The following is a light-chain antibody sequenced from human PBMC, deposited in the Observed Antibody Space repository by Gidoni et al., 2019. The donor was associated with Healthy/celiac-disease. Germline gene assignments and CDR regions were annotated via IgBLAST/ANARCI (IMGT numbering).Light chain of an antibody. J-gene: IGKJ1*01. V-gene: IGKV1-5*03. CDR1: QSISSW. CDR3: QQYNSYWT. Sequence: DIQMTQSPSTLSASVGDRVTITCLASQSISSWLAWYQQKPGKAPKLLIYKASSLESGVPSRFIGSGSGTEFTLTISSLQPDDFATYYCQQYNSYWTFXXXTKVEIK. CDR2: KAS.